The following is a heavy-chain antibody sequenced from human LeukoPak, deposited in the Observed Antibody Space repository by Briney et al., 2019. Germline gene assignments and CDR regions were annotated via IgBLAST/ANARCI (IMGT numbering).Heavy chain of an antibody. CDR1: GFTFSSYA. J-gene: IGHJ4*02. CDR3: ARDRIYGDYTYVFDY. CDR2: ISYDGSNK. D-gene: IGHD4-17*01. V-gene: IGHV3-30*04. Sequence: PRGALRLSCAASGFTFSSYAMHWVRQAPGKGLEWVAVISYDGSNKYYADSVKGRFTISRDNSKNTLYLQMNSLRAEDTAVYYCARDRIYGDYTYVFDYWGQGTLVTVSS.